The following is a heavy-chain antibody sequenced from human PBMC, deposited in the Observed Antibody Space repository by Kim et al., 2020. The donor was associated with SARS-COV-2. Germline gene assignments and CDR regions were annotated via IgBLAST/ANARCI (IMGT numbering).Heavy chain of an antibody. J-gene: IGHJ6*02. CDR2: ISGSGGST. CDR1: GFTFSSYA. D-gene: IGHD3-3*01. V-gene: IGHV3-23*01. Sequence: GGSLRLSCAASGFTFSSYAMSWVRQAPGKGLEWVSAISGSGGSTYYADSVKGRFTISRDNSKNTLYLQMNSLRAEDTAVYYCANSMEPPIGGRFLEWLSRPLYGMDVWGQGTTVTVSS. CDR3: ANSMEPPIGGRFLEWLSRPLYGMDV.